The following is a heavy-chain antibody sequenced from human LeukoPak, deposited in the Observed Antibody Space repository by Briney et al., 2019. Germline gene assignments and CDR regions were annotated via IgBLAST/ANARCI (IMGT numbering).Heavy chain of an antibody. V-gene: IGHV3-11*04. D-gene: IGHD1-26*01. J-gene: IGHJ4*02. CDR2: ISSSGSTI. CDR1: GFTLSDDY. CDR3: ARGSTTRSGPLDY. Sequence: PGGSLRLSCAASGFTLSDDYMSWIRQAPGKGLEWVSYISSSGSTIYYADSVKGRFTISRDNAKNSLYLQMNSLRAEETAVYYCARGSTTRSGPLDYWGQGTLVTVSS.